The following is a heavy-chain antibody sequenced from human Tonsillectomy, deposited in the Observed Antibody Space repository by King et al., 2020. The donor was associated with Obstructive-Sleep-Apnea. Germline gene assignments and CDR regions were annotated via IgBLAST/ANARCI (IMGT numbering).Heavy chain of an antibody. Sequence: VQLQESGPGLVKPSETLSLTCTVSGGPISSYYWSWIRQPPGKGLEWIGYIYYSGSTNYNPSLKSRVTISVDTSKNQFSLKLNSVTAADTAVYYCASARYYYYGMDVWGQGTTVTVSS. D-gene: IGHD6-6*01. J-gene: IGHJ6*02. CDR3: ASARYYYYGMDV. V-gene: IGHV4-59*08. CDR2: IYYSGST. CDR1: GGPISSYY.